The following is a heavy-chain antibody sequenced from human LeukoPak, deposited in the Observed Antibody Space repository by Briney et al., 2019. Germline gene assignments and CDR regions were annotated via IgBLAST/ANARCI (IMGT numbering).Heavy chain of an antibody. J-gene: IGHJ5*02. CDR2: ISYTGNT. V-gene: IGHV4-31*03. CDR3: ARGLPHYDILTGYSNWFDP. CDR1: GDSIRSGGNY. D-gene: IGHD3-9*01. Sequence: SETLSLTCTVSGDSIRSGGNYWNWIRQHPGRGLEWIGYISYTGNTYYNPSLKSRVTMSLDTSKNQFSLKLRSVTAADTAVYYCARGLPHYDILTGYSNWFDPWGQGTLVTVSS.